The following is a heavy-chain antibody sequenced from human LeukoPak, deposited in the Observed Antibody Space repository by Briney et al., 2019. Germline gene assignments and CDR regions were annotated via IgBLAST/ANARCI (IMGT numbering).Heavy chain of an antibody. CDR3: ARDSLAPHHSETSVVWGMDV. Sequence: PGGSLRLSCAASGFTFSDYAMHWVRQAPGKGLEWVAVLSYGGTNKYYADSVKGRFTISRDNSKNTMFLQMNSLRAEDTAVYYCARDSLAPHHSETSVVWGMDVWGQGTTVTVS. D-gene: IGHD5/OR15-5a*01. CDR1: GFTFSDYA. V-gene: IGHV3-30-3*01. J-gene: IGHJ6*02. CDR2: LSYGGTNK.